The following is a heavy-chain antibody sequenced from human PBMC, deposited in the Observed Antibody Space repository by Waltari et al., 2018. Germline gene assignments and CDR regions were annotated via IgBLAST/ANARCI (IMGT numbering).Heavy chain of an antibody. CDR3: ARGLLFTRGSGSYRY. V-gene: IGHV1-8*03. D-gene: IGHD3-10*01. Sequence: QVQLVQSGAEVKKPGASVKVSCKASGYTFTSYDINWVRQATGQGLEWRGWMNPNSSNTGYAQKCQGRVTITRNTSISRAYMELSSLRSEDTAVYYCARGLLFTRGSGSYRYWGQGTLVTVSS. CDR2: MNPNSSNT. J-gene: IGHJ4*02. CDR1: GYTFTSYD.